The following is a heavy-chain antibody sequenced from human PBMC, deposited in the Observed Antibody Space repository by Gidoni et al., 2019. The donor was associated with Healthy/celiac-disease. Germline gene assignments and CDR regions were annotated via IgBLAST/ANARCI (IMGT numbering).Heavy chain of an antibody. V-gene: IGHV4-39*01. J-gene: IGHJ5*02. CDR1: GGSISSSSYY. CDR3: ARGIAVAGTGWDWFDP. Sequence: QLQLQESGPGLVKPSETLSLTCTVSGGSISSSSYYWGWIRQPPGKGLEWIGSIYYSGSTYYNPSLKSRVTISVDTSKNQFSLKLSSVTAADTAVYYCARGIAVAGTGWDWFDPWGQGTLVTVSS. D-gene: IGHD6-19*01. CDR2: IYYSGST.